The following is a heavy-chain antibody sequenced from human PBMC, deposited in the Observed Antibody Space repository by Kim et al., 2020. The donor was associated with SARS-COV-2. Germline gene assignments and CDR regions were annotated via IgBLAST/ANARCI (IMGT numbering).Heavy chain of an antibody. J-gene: IGHJ4*02. V-gene: IGHV4-39*01. CDR1: GAYITRSTYY. CDR2: IYYNGKT. Sequence: SETLSLTCTVSGAYITRSTYYWAWIRPIPGKGMEWIGSIYYNGKTYYSPSLKSRVTIFLDTSKNQFSLKMSAVTAADTSMYYCANAGGRYYSVGFDYWGQGIRVTVSS. D-gene: IGHD3-10*01. CDR3: ANAGGRYYSVGFDY.